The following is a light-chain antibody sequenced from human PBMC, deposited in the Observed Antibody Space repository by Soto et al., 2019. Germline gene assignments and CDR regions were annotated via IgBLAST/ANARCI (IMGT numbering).Light chain of an antibody. V-gene: IGKV1-17*01. J-gene: IGKJ1*01. Sequence: DIQMTQSPSSLSASVGDRVTITCRASQDIRDDLGWYQQKPGKAPQRLIFGASSLQSGVPSRFSGSGSETEFSLTISSLQPEDFATYYCLQHTTFPWTFGQGTKVEVK. CDR1: QDIRDD. CDR2: GAS. CDR3: LQHTTFPWT.